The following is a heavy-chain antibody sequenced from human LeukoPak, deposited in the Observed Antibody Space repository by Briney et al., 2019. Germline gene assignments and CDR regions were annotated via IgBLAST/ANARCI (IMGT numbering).Heavy chain of an antibody. V-gene: IGHV3-48*03. D-gene: IGHD6-19*01. CDR3: ARLGQWLADWYFDL. CDR2: ISSSGSTI. Sequence: GGSLRLSCAASGFTFSSYEMNWVRQAPGKGLEWVSYISSSGSTIYYADSVKGRFTISRDNAKNSLYLQMNSLKAEDTAVYHCARLGQWLADWYFDLWGRGTLVTVSS. J-gene: IGHJ2*01. CDR1: GFTFSSYE.